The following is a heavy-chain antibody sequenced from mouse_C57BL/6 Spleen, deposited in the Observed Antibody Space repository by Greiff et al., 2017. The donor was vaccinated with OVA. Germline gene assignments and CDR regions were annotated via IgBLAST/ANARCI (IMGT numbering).Heavy chain of an antibody. D-gene: IGHD1-1*01. Sequence: EVMLVESGGGLVQPGGSLSLSCAASGFTFTDYYMSWVRQPPGKALEWLGFIRNKANGYTTEYSASVKGRFTISRDNSQSILYLQMNALRAEDSATYYCARAPLYGSFDYWGQGTTLTVSS. V-gene: IGHV7-3*01. CDR2: IRNKANGYTT. CDR3: ARAPLYGSFDY. CDR1: GFTFTDYY. J-gene: IGHJ2*01.